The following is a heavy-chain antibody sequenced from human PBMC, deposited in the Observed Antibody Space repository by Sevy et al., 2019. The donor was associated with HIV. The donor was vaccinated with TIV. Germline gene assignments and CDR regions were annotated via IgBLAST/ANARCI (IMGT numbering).Heavy chain of an antibody. CDR1: GFTFSSYA. CDR3: AKDSHGSGNLSAFDI. V-gene: IGHV3-23*01. Sequence: GGSLRLSCAASGFTFSSYAMSWVRQAPGKGLEWVSAISGSGGSTYYAHSVKGRFTISRDNSKNTLYLQMNSLRAEDTAIYYCAKDSHGSGNLSAFDIWGQGTMVTVSS. J-gene: IGHJ3*02. D-gene: IGHD3-10*01. CDR2: ISGSGGST.